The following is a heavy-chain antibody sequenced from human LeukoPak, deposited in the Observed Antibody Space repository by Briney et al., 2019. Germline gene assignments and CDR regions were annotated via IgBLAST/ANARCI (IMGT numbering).Heavy chain of an antibody. CDR3: ARHFLWFGELMAFDY. D-gene: IGHD3-10*01. J-gene: IGHJ4*02. CDR1: GGSISSYY. Sequence: SETLSLTCTVSGGSISSYYWSWIRQPPGKGLEWIGYIYYSGSTNYNPSLKSRVTISVDTPKNQFSLKLSSVTAADTAVYYCARHFLWFGELMAFDYWGQGTLVTVSS. V-gene: IGHV4-59*08. CDR2: IYYSGST.